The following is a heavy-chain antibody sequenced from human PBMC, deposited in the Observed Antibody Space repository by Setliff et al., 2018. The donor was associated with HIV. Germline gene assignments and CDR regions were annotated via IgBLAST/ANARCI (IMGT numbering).Heavy chain of an antibody. CDR3: ARLAGQRTIAAADYFFDF. CDR2: IYHSGSS. Sequence: SETLSLTCAVSGYSISSGYYWGWIRQPPGKGLEWIGAIYHSGSSYYSPSLKSRVALFLDTSKNQFSLTLNSLTAADTAVYYCARLAGQRTIAAADYFFDFWGQGALVTVSS. CDR1: GYSISSGYY. J-gene: IGHJ4*02. D-gene: IGHD6-13*01. V-gene: IGHV4-38-2*01.